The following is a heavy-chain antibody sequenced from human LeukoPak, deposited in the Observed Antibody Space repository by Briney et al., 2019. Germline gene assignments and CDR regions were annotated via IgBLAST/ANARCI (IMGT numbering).Heavy chain of an antibody. V-gene: IGHV3-66*01. CDR1: GFTVSSNY. D-gene: IGHD6-19*01. CDR2: IYSGGGST. J-gene: IGHJ4*02. CDR3: ARDLQWLGPLNFDY. Sequence: GGSLRLSCAASGFTVSSNYMSWVRQAPGKGLEWVSVIYSGGGSTYYADSVKGRFTISRDKSKNTLYLQMNSLRAEDTAVYYCARDLQWLGPLNFDYWGQGTLVTVSS.